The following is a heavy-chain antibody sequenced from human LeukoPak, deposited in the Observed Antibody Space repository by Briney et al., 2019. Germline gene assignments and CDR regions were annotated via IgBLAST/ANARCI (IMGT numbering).Heavy chain of an antibody. D-gene: IGHD3-22*01. J-gene: IGHJ3*02. CDR3: AREGSLMYCYDSSGLDAFDI. CDR2: IYYSGST. Sequence: PSETLSLTCTVSGGSISSSSYYWGWIRQPPGKGLEWIGSIYYSGSTYYNPSLKSRVTISVDTSKNQFSLKLSSVTAADTAVYYCAREGSLMYCYDSSGLDAFDIWGQGTMVTVSS. V-gene: IGHV4-39*02. CDR1: GGSISSSSYY.